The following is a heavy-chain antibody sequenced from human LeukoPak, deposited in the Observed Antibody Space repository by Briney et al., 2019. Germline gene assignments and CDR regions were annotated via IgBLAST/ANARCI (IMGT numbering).Heavy chain of an antibody. Sequence: GGSLRLSCAASGFTFSSYAMSWVRQAPGKGLEWVSSVSGGGGTTHHADSVKGRFTISRDNYKSTLYLQMNSLGAGHTAVYYCARDGWNVFFDYWGQGALVSVSS. D-gene: IGHD1-1*01. CDR3: ARDGWNVFFDY. CDR2: VSGGGGTT. CDR1: GFTFSSYA. V-gene: IGHV3-23*01. J-gene: IGHJ4*02.